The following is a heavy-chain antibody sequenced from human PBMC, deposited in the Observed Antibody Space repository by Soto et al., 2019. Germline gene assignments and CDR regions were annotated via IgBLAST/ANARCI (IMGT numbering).Heavy chain of an antibody. V-gene: IGHV4-59*01. D-gene: IGHD3-10*01. CDR2: IYRCGST. CDR1: GDSISTYY. CDR3: AREVYYLNSGFDF. Sequence: QVQLQESGPGLVKPSETLSLTCSVSGDSISTYYWSWIRQPPGKGLEWIGYIYRCGSTNYNPSLKSRVTISVDTSKNQISLKLSSVTAADTAVYFCAREVYYLNSGFDFWGQGTLVTVSS. J-gene: IGHJ4*02.